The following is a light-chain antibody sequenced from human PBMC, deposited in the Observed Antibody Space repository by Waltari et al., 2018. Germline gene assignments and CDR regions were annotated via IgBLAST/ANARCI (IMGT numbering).Light chain of an antibody. Sequence: QAALTQSPSVSGSPGQSVTISCTGTSSDIGGYSRVSWYQQHPGKAPKLMIYEVSKRPSWVSDRFSGSKSGNTASLTISGLQTEDEADYYCSSYASSSPFYIFGAGTRLTVL. CDR1: SSDIGGYSR. CDR2: EVS. J-gene: IGLJ1*01. V-gene: IGLV2-18*02. CDR3: SSYASSSPFYI.